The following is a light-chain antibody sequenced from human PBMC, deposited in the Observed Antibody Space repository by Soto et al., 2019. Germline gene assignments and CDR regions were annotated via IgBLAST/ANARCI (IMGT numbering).Light chain of an antibody. Sequence: EIQMTQSPSSLSASVGDRVTITCRASQSIDNYLNWYQQKPGKAPKLLIYAASNLQSGVPSRFSGSGSGTDFTLTVSSLQPEDSATYYCQQSYCTPLYTFGQGTKLEIK. V-gene: IGKV1-39*01. J-gene: IGKJ2*01. CDR1: QSIDNY. CDR2: AAS. CDR3: QQSYCTPLYT.